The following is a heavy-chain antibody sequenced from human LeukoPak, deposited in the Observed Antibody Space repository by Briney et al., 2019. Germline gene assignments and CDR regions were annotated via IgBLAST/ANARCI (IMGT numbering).Heavy chain of an antibody. J-gene: IGHJ6*02. CDR2: MNPNSGNT. V-gene: IGHV1-8*01. Sequence: ASVKVSCKASGYTFTSYDINWVRQATGQGLEWMGWMNPNSGNTGYAQKFQGRVTMTRNTSISTAYMELSSLRSEDTAVYYCARVWCSWYRYYYYYGMDVWGQGTTVTVSS. D-gene: IGHD6-13*01. CDR3: ARVWCSWYRYYYYYGMDV. CDR1: GYTFTSYD.